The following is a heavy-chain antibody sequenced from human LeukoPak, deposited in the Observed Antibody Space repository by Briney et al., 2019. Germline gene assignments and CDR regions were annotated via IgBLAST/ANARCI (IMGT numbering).Heavy chain of an antibody. Sequence: VASVKVSCKVSGYTLTELSMHWVRQAPGKGLEWMGGFDPEDGETIYAQKFQGRVTMTEDTSTDTAYMELSSLRSEDTAVYYCATAPPLEWELHSQGPFDYWGQGTLVTASS. V-gene: IGHV1-24*01. CDR3: ATAPPLEWELHSQGPFDY. J-gene: IGHJ4*02. CDR2: FDPEDGET. D-gene: IGHD1-26*01. CDR1: GYTLTELS.